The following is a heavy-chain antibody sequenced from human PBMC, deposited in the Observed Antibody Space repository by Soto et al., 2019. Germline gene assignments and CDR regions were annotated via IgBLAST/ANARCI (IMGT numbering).Heavy chain of an antibody. J-gene: IGHJ4*02. V-gene: IGHV3-15*06. CDR2: IQNKADGGAT. D-gene: IGHD3-16*01. Sequence: EVQLVESGGGLVEPGGSLRLSCAASGFTLSNAWMSWVRQAPGKGLEWVGRIQNKADGGATIYAAPVRGRFTITRDDSKNTLDLQMGSLKTEDTAMYYCTRVNLGKLDYWGQGTLATVSS. CDR3: TRVNLGKLDY. CDR1: GFTLSNAW.